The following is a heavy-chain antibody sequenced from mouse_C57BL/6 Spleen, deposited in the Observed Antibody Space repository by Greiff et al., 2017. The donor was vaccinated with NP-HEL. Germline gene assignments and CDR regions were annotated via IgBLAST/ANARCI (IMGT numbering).Heavy chain of an antibody. CDR3: ARNPPYYYGSGGDYFDY. V-gene: IGHV2-2*01. CDR1: GFSLTSYG. J-gene: IGHJ2*01. CDR2: IWSGGST. Sequence: VKLQESGPGLVQPSQSLSITCTVSGFSLTSYGVHWVRQSPGKGLEWLGVIWSGGSTDYNAAFISRLSISKDNSKSQVFFKMNSLQADDTAIYYCARNPPYYYGSGGDYFDYWGQGTTLTVSS. D-gene: IGHD1-1*01.